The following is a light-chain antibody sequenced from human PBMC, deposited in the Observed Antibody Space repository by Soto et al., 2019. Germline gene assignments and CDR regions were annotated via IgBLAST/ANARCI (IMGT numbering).Light chain of an antibody. J-gene: IGKJ1*01. Sequence: EIVLTQSPATLSLSPGERATLSCRASQSVSSYLAWYQQKPGQAPRLLMYEAATRATGIPARFSGGGSGTAFTLTIRGLAPEDFAVYCSQQRSEWSWTFGQGTKVEIK. CDR1: QSVSSY. CDR2: EAA. CDR3: QQRSEWSWT. V-gene: IGKV3-11*01.